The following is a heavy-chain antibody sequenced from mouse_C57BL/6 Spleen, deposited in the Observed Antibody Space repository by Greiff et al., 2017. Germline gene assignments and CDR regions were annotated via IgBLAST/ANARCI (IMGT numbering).Heavy chain of an antibody. J-gene: IGHJ3*01. Sequence: EVQLVESGGDLVKPGGSLKLSCAASGFTFSSYGMSWVRQTPDKRLEWVATISSGGSYTYYPDSVKGRFTISRDNAKKTLYLQMSSLKSEDTAMYYYARRDDYDWFAYWGQGTLVTVSA. CDR2: ISSGGSYT. CDR3: ARRDDYDWFAY. V-gene: IGHV5-6*01. D-gene: IGHD2-4*01. CDR1: GFTFSSYG.